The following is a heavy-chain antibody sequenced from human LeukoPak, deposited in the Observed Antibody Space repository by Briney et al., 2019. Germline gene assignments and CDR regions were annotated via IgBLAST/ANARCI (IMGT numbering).Heavy chain of an antibody. CDR3: ARFTMACFDY. CDR1: GGSISSSSYY. CDR2: IYYSGST. V-gene: IGHV4-39*07. D-gene: IGHD3-10*01. J-gene: IGHJ4*02. Sequence: PSETLSLTCTVSGGSISSSSYYWGWIRQPPGKGLEWIGSIYYSGSTYYNPSLKSRVTISVDTSKNQFSLKLSSVTAADTAVYYCARFTMACFDYWGQGTLVTVSS.